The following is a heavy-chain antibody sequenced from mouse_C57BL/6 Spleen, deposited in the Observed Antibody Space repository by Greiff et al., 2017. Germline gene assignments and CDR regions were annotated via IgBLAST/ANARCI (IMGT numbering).Heavy chain of an antibody. CDR3: ARSGYYGSSPYYAMDY. Sequence: EVQLQQSGPELVKPGASVKIPCKASGYTFTDYNMDWVKQSHGKSLEWIGDINPNNGGTIYNQKFKGKATLTVDKSSSTAYMELRSLTSEDTAVYYCARSGYYGSSPYYAMDYWGQGTSVTVSS. CDR1: GYTFTDYN. CDR2: INPNNGGT. D-gene: IGHD1-1*01. V-gene: IGHV1-18*01. J-gene: IGHJ4*01.